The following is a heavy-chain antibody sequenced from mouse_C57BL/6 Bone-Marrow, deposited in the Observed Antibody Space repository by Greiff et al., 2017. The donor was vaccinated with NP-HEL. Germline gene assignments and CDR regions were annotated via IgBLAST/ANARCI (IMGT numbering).Heavy chain of an antibody. CDR1: GYTFTGYW. Sequence: QVQLQQSGAELMKPGASVKLSCKATGYTFTGYWIEWVKQRPGHGLEWIGEILPGSGSTNYNEKFKGKATFTADTSSNTAYMQLSSLTTEDSAIYYWQRKAITTVPAWYLDVWAQGPRSPSPQ. V-gene: IGHV1-9*01. D-gene: IGHD1-1*01. CDR2: ILPGSGST. CDR3: QRKAITTVPAWYLDV. J-gene: IGHJ1*03.